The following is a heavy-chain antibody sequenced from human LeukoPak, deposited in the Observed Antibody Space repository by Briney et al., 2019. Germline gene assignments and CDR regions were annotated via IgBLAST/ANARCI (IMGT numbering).Heavy chain of an antibody. CDR1: GFTFSSYG. CDR2: IRYDGSNK. V-gene: IGHV3-30*02. J-gene: IGHJ6*02. Sequence: GGSLRLSCAASGFTFSSYGMHWVRQAPGKGLEWVAFIRYDGSNKYYADSVKGRFTISRDNSKNTLYLQMNSLRAEDTAVYYCARDRAALKGYYYYGMDVWGQGTTVTVSS. D-gene: IGHD3-10*01. CDR3: ARDRAALKGYYYYGMDV.